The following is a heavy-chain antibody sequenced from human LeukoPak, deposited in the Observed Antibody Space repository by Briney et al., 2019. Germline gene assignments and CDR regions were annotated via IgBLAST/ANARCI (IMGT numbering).Heavy chain of an antibody. CDR1: GGSISSGGYY. D-gene: IGHD5-18*01. CDR3: ARAGYSYGYWFDP. V-gene: IGHV4-31*03. Sequence: PSQTLSLTCTVSGGSISSGGYYWSWIRQHPGKGLEWIGYIYYSGSTYYNPSLKSRVTISVDTSKNQFSLKLSSVTAADTAVYYCARAGYSYGYWFDPWGQGTLVTVSS. J-gene: IGHJ5*02. CDR2: IYYSGST.